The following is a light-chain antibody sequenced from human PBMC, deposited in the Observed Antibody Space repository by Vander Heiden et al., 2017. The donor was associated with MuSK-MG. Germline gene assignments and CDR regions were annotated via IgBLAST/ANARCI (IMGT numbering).Light chain of an antibody. CDR1: QSIGSN. CDR2: DAS. CDR3: QQYSNWPPSIFT. V-gene: IGKV3-15*01. J-gene: IGKJ3*01. Sequence: EIVMTQSPATLSVSPGERATLSCRASQSIGSNLAWYQQKPGQAPRLLIYDASTRATGIPARFSGSGSGTEFTLTISSLRSEDFALYSCQQYSNWPPSIFTFGPGTKVDVK.